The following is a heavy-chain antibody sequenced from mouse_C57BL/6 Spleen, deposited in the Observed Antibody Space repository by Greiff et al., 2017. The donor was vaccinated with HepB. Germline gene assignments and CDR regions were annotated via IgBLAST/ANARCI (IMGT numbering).Heavy chain of an antibody. V-gene: IGHV1-80*01. CDR3: AREDFHYAMDY. J-gene: IGHJ4*01. CDR1: GYAFSSYW. CDR2: IYPGDGDT. Sequence: VQLQQSGAELVKPGASVKISCKASGYAFSSYWMNWVKQRPGKGLEWIGQIYPGDGDTNYNGKFKGKATLTADKSSSTAYMQLSSLTSEDSAVYCCAREDFHYAMDYWGQGTSVTVSS.